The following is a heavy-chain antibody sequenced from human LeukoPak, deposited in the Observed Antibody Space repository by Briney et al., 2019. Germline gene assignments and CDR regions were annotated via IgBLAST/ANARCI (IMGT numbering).Heavy chain of an antibody. CDR2: ISGSGGST. CDR1: GFTFSSYA. D-gene: IGHD2-8*01. Sequence: PGGPLRLSCAASGFTFSSYAMSWVRQAPGKGLEWVSAISGSGGSTYYADSVKGRFTISRDNSKNTLYLQMNSLRAEDTAVYYCAKDLIRKDIVLMVYAIVAFDIWGQGTMVTVSS. V-gene: IGHV3-23*01. J-gene: IGHJ3*02. CDR3: AKDLIRKDIVLMVYAIVAFDI.